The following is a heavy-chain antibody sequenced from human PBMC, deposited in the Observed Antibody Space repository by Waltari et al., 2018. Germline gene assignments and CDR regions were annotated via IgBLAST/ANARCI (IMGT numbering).Heavy chain of an antibody. Sequence: QVQLVQSGAEVKKPGASVKVSCKASGYTFTGYYMHWVRQAPGQGLEWMGRINPNSGGTNYAQKFQGRVTMTRDTSISTAYMELSRLRSDDTAVYYCARVNYYGSGSPGIDYWGQGTLVTVSS. J-gene: IGHJ4*02. D-gene: IGHD3-10*01. CDR1: GYTFTGYY. V-gene: IGHV1-2*06. CDR3: ARVNYYGSGSPGIDY. CDR2: INPNSGGT.